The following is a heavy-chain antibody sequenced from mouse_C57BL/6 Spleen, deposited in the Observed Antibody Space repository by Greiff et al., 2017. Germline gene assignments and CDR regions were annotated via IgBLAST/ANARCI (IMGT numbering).Heavy chain of an antibody. CDR2: ISRGSSTI. CDR1: GFTFSDYG. Sequence: EVMLVESGGGLVKPGGSLKLSCAASGFTFSDYGMHWVRQAPEKGLEWVAYISRGSSTIYYADTVKGRFTISRDNAKNTLFLQMTSLRSEDTAMYYCARPYYDGYYGSYAMDYWGQGTSVTVSS. D-gene: IGHD2-3*01. CDR3: ARPYYDGYYGSYAMDY. V-gene: IGHV5-17*01. J-gene: IGHJ4*01.